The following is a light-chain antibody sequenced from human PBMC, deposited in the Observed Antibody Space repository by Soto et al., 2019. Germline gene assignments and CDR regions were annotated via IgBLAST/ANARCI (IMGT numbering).Light chain of an antibody. V-gene: IGLV2-8*01. CDR1: SGDVGGYNY. CDR3: SSYAGNNNYV. CDR2: DVS. J-gene: IGLJ1*01. Sequence: QSVLTQPPSASGSPGRSVTISCTGTSGDVGGYNYVSWYQQHPGKAPKLMIYDVSKRPSGVPDRFSGSKSGNTASLTVSGLQAEDEADYYCSSYAGNNNYVFGTGTKVTVL.